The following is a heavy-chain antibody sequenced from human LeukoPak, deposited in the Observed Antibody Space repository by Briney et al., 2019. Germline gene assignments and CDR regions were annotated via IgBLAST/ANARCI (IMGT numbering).Heavy chain of an antibody. CDR2: INPNTGDT. CDR1: GYTFTGFH. V-gene: IGHV1-2*02. CDR3: ARKATSAGHTSGFYP. Sequence: ASVKVSCKASGYTFTGFHMHWARQAPGQGLEWMGWINPNTGDTNFAQIFQGRVTMSRDTSISTTYMELSGLRSDDTAVYYCARKATSAGHTSGFYPWGQGTLVTVSS. J-gene: IGHJ5*02. D-gene: IGHD3-3*01.